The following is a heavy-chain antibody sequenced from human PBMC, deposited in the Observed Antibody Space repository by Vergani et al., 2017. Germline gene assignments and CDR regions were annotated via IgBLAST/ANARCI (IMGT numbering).Heavy chain of an antibody. CDR1: GGTFSSYA. Sequence: QVQLVQSGAEVKKPGSSVKVSCKASGGTFSSYAISWVRQAPGQGLEWMGGIIPIFGTANYAQKFQGRVTMTADESTSTAYMELSSLRSEDTAVYYCAGGPSGSYYNSYYYYYMDVWGKGTTVTVSS. CDR2: IIPIFGTA. CDR3: AGGPSGSYYNSYYYYYMDV. D-gene: IGHD3-10*01. J-gene: IGHJ6*03. V-gene: IGHV1-69*01.